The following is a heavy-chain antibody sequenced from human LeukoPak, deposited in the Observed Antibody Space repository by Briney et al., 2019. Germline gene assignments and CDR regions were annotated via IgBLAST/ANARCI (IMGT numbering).Heavy chain of an antibody. J-gene: IGHJ3*02. V-gene: IGHV3-23*01. CDR3: ARESSHDAFDI. CDR1: SFTFSSYV. CDR2: VSTTGGST. Sequence: GGSLRLSCGASSFTFSSYVMSWVRQAPGKGLEWVSTVSTTGGSTYYADSVKGRFTISRDNSKDTLYLQMNSLRAEDTAVYYCARESSHDAFDIWGQGTMVTVSS. D-gene: IGHD6-19*01.